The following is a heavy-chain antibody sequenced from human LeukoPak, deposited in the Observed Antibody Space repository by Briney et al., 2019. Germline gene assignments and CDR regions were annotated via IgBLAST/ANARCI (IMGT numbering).Heavy chain of an antibody. J-gene: IGHJ6*02. CDR2: IWYDGSNK. V-gene: IGHV3-33*01. D-gene: IGHD2-21*02. CDR1: GFTFSSYG. CDR3: ARDSLLVTPRGMDV. Sequence: GGSLRLSCAGSGFTFSSYGMHWVRQAPGKGLEWVAVIWYDGSNKYYADSVKGRFTISRDNSKNTLYLQMNSLRAEDTAVYYCARDSLLVTPRGMDVWGQGTTVTVSS.